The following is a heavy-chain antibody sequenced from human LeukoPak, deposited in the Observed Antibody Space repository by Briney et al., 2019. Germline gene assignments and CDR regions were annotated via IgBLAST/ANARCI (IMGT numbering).Heavy chain of an antibody. CDR3: LLVGATRYNWFDP. J-gene: IGHJ5*02. CDR1: GYTFTSYD. CDR2: MNPNSGNT. D-gene: IGHD1-26*01. Sequence: ASVKVSCKASGYTFTSYDINWVRQATGQGLERMGWMNPNSGNTGYAQKFQGRVTMTRNTSISTAYMELSSLRSEDTAVYYCLLVGATRYNWFDPWGQGTLVTVSS. V-gene: IGHV1-8*01.